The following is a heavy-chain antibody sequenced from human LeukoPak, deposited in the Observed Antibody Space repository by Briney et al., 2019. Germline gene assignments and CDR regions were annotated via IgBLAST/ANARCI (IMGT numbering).Heavy chain of an antibody. CDR2: ISGGGSGT. Sequence: GGSLRLSCAASGFTISSYAMTWVRQAPGKGLEWVSAISGGGSGTYYADSVKGRFTISRDNSKNTLYLQMNSLRAEDAAVYYCAKDSRGSSVRVFDYWGQGTLVTVSS. D-gene: IGHD5/OR15-5a*01. CDR3: AKDSRGSSVRVFDY. CDR1: GFTISSYA. V-gene: IGHV3-23*01. J-gene: IGHJ4*02.